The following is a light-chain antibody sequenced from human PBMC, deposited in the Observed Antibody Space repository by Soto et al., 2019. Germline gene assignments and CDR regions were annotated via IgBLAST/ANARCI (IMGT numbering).Light chain of an antibody. CDR2: GAS. CDR1: QSISSTY. CDR3: EQYGDSPPMYT. Sequence: EIVVTQSPGTLSLSPGERATLSCRASQSISSTYLAWYQQKRGQAPRLLIYGASSRPTGIPDRFRGSGSGTDFTLTINRMEPEDFSVSYCEQYGDSPPMYTFGQGTKLEIK. J-gene: IGKJ2*01. V-gene: IGKV3-20*01.